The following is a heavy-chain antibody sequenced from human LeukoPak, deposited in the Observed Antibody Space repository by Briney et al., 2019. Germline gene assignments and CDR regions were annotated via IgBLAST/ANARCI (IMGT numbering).Heavy chain of an antibody. V-gene: IGHV5-51*01. D-gene: IGHD2-2*01. CDR2: IYPGDSDT. CDR1: GYSFTSYW. J-gene: IGHJ3*02. Sequence: GESLKISCKGSGYSFTSYWIGWVRQMPGKGLEWMGIIYPGDSDTSYSPSFQGQVTISADKSISTAHLQWSSLKASDTAMYYCARHGRDVVVPAATQLGDAFDIWGQGTMVTVSS. CDR3: ARHGRDVVVPAATQLGDAFDI.